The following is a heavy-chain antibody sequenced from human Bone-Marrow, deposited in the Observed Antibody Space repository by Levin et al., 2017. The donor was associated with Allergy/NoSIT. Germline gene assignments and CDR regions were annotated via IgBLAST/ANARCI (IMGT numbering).Heavy chain of an antibody. J-gene: IGHJ3*02. Sequence: PSETLSLTCTVSGGSISSYYWSWIRQPPGKGLEWIGYIYYSGSTNYNPSLKSRVTISVDTSKNQFSLKLSSVTAADTAVYYCAREGYCSGGSCYSGVQTGAFDIWGQGTMVTVSS. CDR3: AREGYCSGGSCYSGVQTGAFDI. V-gene: IGHV4-59*01. CDR1: GGSISSYY. CDR2: IYYSGST. D-gene: IGHD2-15*01.